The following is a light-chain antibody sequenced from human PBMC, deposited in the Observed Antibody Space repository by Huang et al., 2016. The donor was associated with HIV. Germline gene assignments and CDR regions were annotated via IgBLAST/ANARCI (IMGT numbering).Light chain of an antibody. CDR2: WAS. V-gene: IGKV4-1*01. Sequence: DIVMTQSPDSLAVSLGERATINCKSSQRVLYSSNNKNYLAWYQQKPGQPPKLLIYWASTRESGVPDRISGSGSGTDVTLTLSSLQAEYVAVYYCQQYYSTRTFGQGTKVEIK. CDR3: QQYYSTRT. CDR1: QRVLYSSNNKNY. J-gene: IGKJ1*01.